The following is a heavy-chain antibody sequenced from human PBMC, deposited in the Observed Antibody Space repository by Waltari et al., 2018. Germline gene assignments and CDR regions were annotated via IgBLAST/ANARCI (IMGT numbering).Heavy chain of an antibody. Sequence: EERLLESGGGLVQPGDSLRLSCAGSGFRFSNYWMNWVRQAPGKGLVWVARICNAGTSISYADSVKGRLTISRDNAKNTVYLQMKRLRVEDTAVYYCARLAPRTYRSPVPGRHYYYGMDVWGQWTTVTVSS. V-gene: IGHV3-74*01. CDR2: ICNAGTSI. J-gene: IGHJ6*02. CDR3: ARLAPRTYRSPVPGRHYYYGMDV. CDR1: GFRFSNYW. D-gene: IGHD3-10*01.